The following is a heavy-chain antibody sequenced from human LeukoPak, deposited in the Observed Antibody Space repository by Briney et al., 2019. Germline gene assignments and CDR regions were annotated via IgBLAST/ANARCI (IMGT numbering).Heavy chain of an antibody. Sequence: GGSLRLSCAASGFTFSSYAVSWVRQARGKGLEWVSGISGSGGSTNYADSVKGRFTISRDNSKNTLYLQLNSLGVEDTAVYYCAKVAPYGNYVFDYWGQGTLVTVSS. CDR3: AKVAPYGNYVFDY. J-gene: IGHJ4*02. CDR2: ISGSGGST. D-gene: IGHD1-7*01. CDR1: GFTFSSYA. V-gene: IGHV3-23*01.